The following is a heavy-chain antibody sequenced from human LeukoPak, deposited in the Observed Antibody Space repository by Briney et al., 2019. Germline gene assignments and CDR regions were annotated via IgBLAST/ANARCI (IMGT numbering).Heavy chain of an antibody. CDR3: AFLSSTERLPNDY. D-gene: IGHD1-1*01. V-gene: IGHV3-30*02. Sequence: PGGSLRLSCAAYGFTFRSYGMHWVRQAPGKGLEWVTFIRYDGSNKYYADSVKGRFTISRDNSKNTLYLQMNSLRAEDTAVYYCAFLSSTERLPNDYWGQGTLVTVSS. J-gene: IGHJ4*02. CDR1: GFTFRSYG. CDR2: IRYDGSNK.